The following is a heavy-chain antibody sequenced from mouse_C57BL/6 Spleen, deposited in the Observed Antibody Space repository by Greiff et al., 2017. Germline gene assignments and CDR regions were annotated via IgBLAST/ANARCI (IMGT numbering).Heavy chain of an antibody. CDR2: ISSGSSYT. Sequence: EVQLQESGGDLVKPGGSLKLSCAASGFTFSSYGMSWVRQTPDKRLEWVATISSGSSYTYYPDSVKGRFTFSRANATNTLYLQMSSRNAEDTAMYYWARHSGGYYVLSYFDYWGQGTTLTVSS. J-gene: IGHJ2*01. CDR3: ARHSGGYYVLSYFDY. D-gene: IGHD2-3*01. CDR1: GFTFSSYG. V-gene: IGHV5-6*01.